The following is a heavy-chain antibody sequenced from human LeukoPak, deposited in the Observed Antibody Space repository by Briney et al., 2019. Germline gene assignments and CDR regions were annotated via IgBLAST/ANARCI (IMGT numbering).Heavy chain of an antibody. CDR3: ARLPDYYSRHGAPG. D-gene: IGHD3-10*01. J-gene: IGHJ4*02. V-gene: IGHV4-34*01. Sequence: SETLSLTCAVYGDSLSNYYWSWIRQPPGKGLEWIGEINHYGSTNYNPSLKSRITISVDTSKNQFSLKLSSVTAADTAVYYCARLPDYYSRHGAPGWGQGTLVTVSS. CDR2: INHYGST. CDR1: GDSLSNYY.